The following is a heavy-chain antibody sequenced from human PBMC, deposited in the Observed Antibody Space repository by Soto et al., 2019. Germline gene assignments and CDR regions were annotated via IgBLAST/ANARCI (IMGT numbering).Heavy chain of an antibody. J-gene: IGHJ4*02. V-gene: IGHV3-21*01. CDR3: ARDGNPHEF. CDR1: GFTFSTHA. CDR2: ISSSGSFL. D-gene: IGHD1-1*01. Sequence: EVQLVESGGGRVEPGGSLRLSCAASGFTFSTHAMVWVRQAPGKGLEWVSSISSSGSFLYYADSVEGRFTISRDDARNSFYLKMNSLRVDDPAVYYCARDGNPHEFWGQGTLVTVSS.